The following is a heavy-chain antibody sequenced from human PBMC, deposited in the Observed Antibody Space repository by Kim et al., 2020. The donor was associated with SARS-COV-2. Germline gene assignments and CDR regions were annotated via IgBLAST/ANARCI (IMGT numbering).Heavy chain of an antibody. J-gene: IGHJ4*02. D-gene: IGHD2-21*01. Sequence: NYAPKCQGRVTVTRDTSINTAYMELTRLTSDDTAVYYCAREVQHSNSFDYWGQGTLVTVSS. CDR3: AREVQHSNSFDY. V-gene: IGHV1-2*02.